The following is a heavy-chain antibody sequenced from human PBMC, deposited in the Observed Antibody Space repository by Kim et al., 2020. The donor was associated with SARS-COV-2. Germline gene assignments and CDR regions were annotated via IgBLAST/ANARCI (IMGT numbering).Heavy chain of an antibody. V-gene: IGHV1-58*01. D-gene: IGHD4-17*01. Sequence: TNYAQKFQERVTITRDMSTSTAYMNLSSLRSEDTAVYYCAALDSYGDYGYWGQGTLVTVSS. J-gene: IGHJ4*02. CDR3: AALDSYGDYGY. CDR2: T.